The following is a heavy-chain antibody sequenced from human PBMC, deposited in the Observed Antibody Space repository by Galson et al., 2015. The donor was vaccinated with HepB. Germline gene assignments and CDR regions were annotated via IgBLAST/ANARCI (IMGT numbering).Heavy chain of an antibody. CDR1: GFSFSTSGVG. V-gene: IGHV2-5*02. CDR2: IYCDGDK. CDR3: AHFTAGYDY. Sequence: PALVKPTQTLTLACTFSGFSFSTSGVGVGWIRQTPGKALEWLALIYCDGDKHYTPSLKSRLTITKVTSKTQVVLTMTNVDPVDTATYFCAHFTAGYDYWGQGTLVTVSS. D-gene: IGHD5-18*01. J-gene: IGHJ4*02.